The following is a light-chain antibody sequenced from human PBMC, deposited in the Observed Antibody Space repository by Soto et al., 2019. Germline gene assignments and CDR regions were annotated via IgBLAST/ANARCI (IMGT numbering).Light chain of an antibody. CDR2: DVS. Sequence: LTQPRSVSGSPGQSVTISCTGTSSDVGGYNYVSWYQQHPGKAPKLMIYDVSKWPSGVPDRFSGSKSGNTASLTISGLQAEDEADYYCCSYAGNSLWVFGGGTKLTVL. CDR1: SSDVGGYNY. J-gene: IGLJ3*02. CDR3: CSYAGNSLWV. V-gene: IGLV2-11*01.